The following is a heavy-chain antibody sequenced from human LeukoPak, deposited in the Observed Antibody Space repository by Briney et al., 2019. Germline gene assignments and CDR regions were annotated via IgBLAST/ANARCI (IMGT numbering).Heavy chain of an antibody. V-gene: IGHV1-69*13. CDR3: ATLVDTAHLRYYYYYMDV. J-gene: IGHJ6*03. CDR2: IIPIFGTA. Sequence: ASVKVSCKASGGTFSSYAISWVRQAPGQWLEWMGGIIPIFGTANYAQKFQGRVTITADESTSTAYMELSSLRSEDTAVYYCATLVDTAHLRYYYYYMDVWGKGTTVTVSS. CDR1: GGTFSSYA. D-gene: IGHD5-18*01.